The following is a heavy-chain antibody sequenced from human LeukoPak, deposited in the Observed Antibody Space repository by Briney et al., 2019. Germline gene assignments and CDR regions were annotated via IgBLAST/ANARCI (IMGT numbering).Heavy chain of an antibody. J-gene: IGHJ4*02. CDR2: IHMSGST. CDR1: GDSINSYH. V-gene: IGHV4-4*07. D-gene: IGHD3-22*01. CDR3: ARDDSSRDHSGGYHY. Sequence: PSETLSLTCIVSGDSINSYHWSWIRQPAGKGLEWIGRIHMSGSTNYNPSLRSRVAISMDNSKNQFSLKLKSVTAADTAVYYCARDDSSRDHSGGYHYWGQGTLVTISS.